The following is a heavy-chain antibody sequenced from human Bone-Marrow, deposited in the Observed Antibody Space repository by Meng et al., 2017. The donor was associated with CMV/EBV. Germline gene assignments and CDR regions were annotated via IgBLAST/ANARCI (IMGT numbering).Heavy chain of an antibody. D-gene: IGHD3-3*01. V-gene: IGHV5-51*01. CDR1: GHSFTNYW. CDR2: IYPGDSDT. Sequence: GGSLRLSCKGSGHSFTNYWIGWVRQMPGKGLEWMGVIYPGDSDTRYSPSFQGQVTISADKSISTAYLQWSSLKASDTAMYYCARLQARGYYYGMDVWGQGTTVTVSS. CDR3: ARLQARGYYYGMDV. J-gene: IGHJ6*02.